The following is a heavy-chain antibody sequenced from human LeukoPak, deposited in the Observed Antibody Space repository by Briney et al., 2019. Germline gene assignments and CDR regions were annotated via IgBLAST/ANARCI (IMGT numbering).Heavy chain of an antibody. D-gene: IGHD3-22*01. J-gene: IGHJ1*01. CDR1: GFTFSSHW. CDR3: ARAPSEIGGYYPEYFRH. V-gene: IGHV3-74*01. Sequence: PGGSLRLSCAASGFTFSSHWMHWVRQAPGKGLVWVSRIKSDGSTNYADAVKGRFTISRDNAKNTVSLQRNSLIAEGNAVECYARAPSEIGGYYPEYFRHWGQGTLVTVSS. CDR2: IKSDGST.